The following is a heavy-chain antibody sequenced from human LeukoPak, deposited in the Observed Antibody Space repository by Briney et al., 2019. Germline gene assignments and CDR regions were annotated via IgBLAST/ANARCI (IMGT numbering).Heavy chain of an antibody. CDR3: ARDYSLAAADAFDI. Sequence: ASVKVSCKASGYTFTGYYMHWVRQAPGQGLEWMGWINPNSGGTNYAQKFQGRVTMTRDTSISTAYMELSRLRSDDTAVYYCARDYSLAAADAFDIWGQGTMVTVSS. CDR2: INPNSGGT. V-gene: IGHV1-2*02. J-gene: IGHJ3*02. D-gene: IGHD6-13*01. CDR1: GYTFTGYY.